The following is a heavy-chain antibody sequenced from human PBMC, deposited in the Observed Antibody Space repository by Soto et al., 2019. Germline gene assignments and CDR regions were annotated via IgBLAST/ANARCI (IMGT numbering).Heavy chain of an antibody. V-gene: IGHV3-21*06. Sequence: PGGSLRLSCAASGFAFTRYSMNWVRQAPGKGLEWVSSISSTTNYIYYGDSMKGRFTISRDNAKNSLYLEMNSLRAEDTAVYYCARESEDLTSNFDYWGQGTLVTVSS. J-gene: IGHJ4*02. CDR2: ISSTTNYI. CDR1: GFAFTRYS. CDR3: ARESEDLTSNFDY.